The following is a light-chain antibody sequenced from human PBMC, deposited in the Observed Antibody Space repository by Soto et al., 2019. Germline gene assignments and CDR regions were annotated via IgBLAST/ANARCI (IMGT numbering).Light chain of an antibody. Sequence: EIVMTQSPATLSVSPGERATLSCRASQSVNIYLAWYQQKLGQAPRLLIFGASSRATGIPARFSGSGSGTEFNLTISSLQSEDFAVYFCQQYDDWLRLTFGGGTKVEIK. V-gene: IGKV3D-15*01. CDR2: GAS. J-gene: IGKJ4*01. CDR1: QSVNIY. CDR3: QQYDDWLRLT.